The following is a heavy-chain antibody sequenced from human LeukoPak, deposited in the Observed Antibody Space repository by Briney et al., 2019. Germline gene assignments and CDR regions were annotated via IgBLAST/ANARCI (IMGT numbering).Heavy chain of an antibody. D-gene: IGHD5-24*01. J-gene: IGHJ6*02. Sequence: GGSLRLSCAASGSTFSSYAMHWVRQAPGKGLEWVAVISYDGSNKYYADSVKGRFTISRDNSKSTLYLQMNSLRAEDTAVYYCARDRDGPLGHYYYYGMDVWGQGTTVTVSS. CDR3: ARDRDGPLGHYYYYGMDV. CDR1: GSTFSSYA. V-gene: IGHV3-30-3*01. CDR2: ISYDGSNK.